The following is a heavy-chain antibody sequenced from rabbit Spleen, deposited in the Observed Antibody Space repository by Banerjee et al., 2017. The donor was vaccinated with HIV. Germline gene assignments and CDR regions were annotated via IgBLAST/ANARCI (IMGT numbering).Heavy chain of an antibody. Sequence: QSLEESGGDLVKPGASLTLTCTASGFSFTSSYYIYWVRQAPGKGLEWIGYIYTGGSSTWYATWAKGRFTISKTSSTTVTLQLNSLTAADTATYFCTRRSSDWGEVNLWGPGTLVTVS. D-gene: IGHD4-1*01. J-gene: IGHJ4*01. CDR3: TRRSSDWGEVNL. CDR2: IYTGGSST. V-gene: IGHV1S40*01. CDR1: GFSFTSSYY.